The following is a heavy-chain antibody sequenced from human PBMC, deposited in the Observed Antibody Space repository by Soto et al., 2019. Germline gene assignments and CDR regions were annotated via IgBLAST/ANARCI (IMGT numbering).Heavy chain of an antibody. CDR1: GGTFSSYA. Sequence: QVQLVQAGAEGKKPGSSVKVSCKASGGTFSSYAISWVRQAPGQGLEWMGGIIPIFGTANYAQKFQGRVTITADESTSTAYMELSSLRSEDTAVYYCARGAVIIASNWFDPWGQGTLVTVSS. J-gene: IGHJ5*02. CDR2: IIPIFGTA. V-gene: IGHV1-69*01. CDR3: ARGAVIIASNWFDP. D-gene: IGHD3-16*02.